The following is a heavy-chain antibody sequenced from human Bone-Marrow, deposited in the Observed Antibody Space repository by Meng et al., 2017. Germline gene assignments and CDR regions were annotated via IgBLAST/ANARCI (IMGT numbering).Heavy chain of an antibody. CDR2: ISGSGGST. Sequence: SCKALGGIFSNYVIGWVRQAPGKGLEWVSAISGSGGSTYYADSVKGRFTISRDNSKNTLYLQMNSLRAEDTAVYYCAKDAHRFAGDYGDYEGWGQGTLVTVSS. D-gene: IGHD4-17*01. V-gene: IGHV3-23*01. CDR1: GGIFSNYV. CDR3: AKDAHRFAGDYGDYEG. J-gene: IGHJ4*02.